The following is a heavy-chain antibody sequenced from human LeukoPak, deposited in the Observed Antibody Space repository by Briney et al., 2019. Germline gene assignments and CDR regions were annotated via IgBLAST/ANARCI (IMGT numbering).Heavy chain of an antibody. Sequence: PSETLSLTCTVSGGSISSSSYYWGWIRQPPGKGLEWIGRIYYSGSTHYNPSLKSRVIMSVDTSKNQFSLKLSSVTAADTAVYYCVRRLPSSSWYWFDPWGQGTLVTVSS. V-gene: IGHV4-39*01. CDR3: VRRLPSSSWYWFDP. CDR1: GGSISSSSYY. CDR2: IYYSGST. J-gene: IGHJ5*02. D-gene: IGHD6-13*01.